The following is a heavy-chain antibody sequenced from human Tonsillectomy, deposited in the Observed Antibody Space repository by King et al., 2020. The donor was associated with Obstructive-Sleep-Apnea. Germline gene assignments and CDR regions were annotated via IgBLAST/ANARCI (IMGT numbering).Heavy chain of an antibody. Sequence: QLVQSGAEVKKPGASVKVSCKASGYTFTSYYMHWVRQAPGQGLEWMGIINPSGGSISYAQNFQGRVTMIRDTSTSTVYMELSSLRSEDTAVYYCARLARAVTNSFDCWGQGTLVTVSS. CDR3: ARLARAVTNSFDC. CDR2: INPSGGSI. J-gene: IGHJ4*02. D-gene: IGHD6-19*01. CDR1: GYTFTSYY. V-gene: IGHV1-46*01.